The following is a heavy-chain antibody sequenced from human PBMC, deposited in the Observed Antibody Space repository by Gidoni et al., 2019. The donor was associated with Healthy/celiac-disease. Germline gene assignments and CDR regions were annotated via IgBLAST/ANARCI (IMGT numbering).Heavy chain of an antibody. Sequence: QVQLQESGPGLVKPSETLSLTCTVSGGSVGSGSSYWSWIRQPPGKGLEWIGYIYYSGSTNYNPSLKSRVTISVDTSKNQFSLKLSSVTAADTAVYYCARDARPYCSGGSCYSGFDYWGQGTLVTVSS. V-gene: IGHV4-61*01. J-gene: IGHJ4*02. D-gene: IGHD2-15*01. CDR1: GGSVGSGSSY. CDR3: ARDARPYCSGGSCYSGFDY. CDR2: IYYSGST.